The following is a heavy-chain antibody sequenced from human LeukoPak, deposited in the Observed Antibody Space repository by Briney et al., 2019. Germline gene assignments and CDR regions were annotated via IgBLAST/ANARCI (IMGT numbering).Heavy chain of an antibody. CDR2: MNPNSGNT. D-gene: IGHD3-3*01. CDR1: GGTFSSYA. CDR3: ARAPPYYDFWSGYPEFDY. J-gene: IGHJ4*02. V-gene: IGHV1-8*02. Sequence: GASVKVSCKASGGTFSSYAISWVRQAPGQGLEWMGWMNPNSGNTGYAQKFQGRVTMTRNTSISTACMELSSLRSEDTAVYYCARAPPYYDFWSGYPEFDYWGQGTLVTVSS.